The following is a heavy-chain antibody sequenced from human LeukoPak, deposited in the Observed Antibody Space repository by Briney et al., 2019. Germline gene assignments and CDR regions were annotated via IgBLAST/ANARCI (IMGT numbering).Heavy chain of an antibody. CDR2: ISTSSTTI. J-gene: IGHJ4*02. Sequence: PGGSLRLSCAASGFTFSDYAMNWVRQPPGKGLEWVSYISTSSTTIYYADSVKGRFTISRDNSKNTLYLQMNSLRAEDTAVYYCAILSIYCGGDCYPYWGQGTLVTVSS. V-gene: IGHV3-48*01. CDR3: AILSIYCGGDCYPY. CDR1: GFTFSDYA. D-gene: IGHD2-21*02.